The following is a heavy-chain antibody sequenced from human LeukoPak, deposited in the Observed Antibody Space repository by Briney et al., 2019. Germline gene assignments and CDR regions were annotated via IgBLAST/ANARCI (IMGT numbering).Heavy chain of an antibody. CDR2: ISGDGGST. D-gene: IGHD6-13*01. Sequence: GGSLRLSCAASGFTFDDYAMHWGRQAPGKGLECVSVISGDGGSTYHADSVKGRFTISRDNSKNSLYLQMNSLRGEDSALYYCAKVARSSSWFYALDVWGQGTTVTVSS. CDR1: GFTFDDYA. CDR3: AKVARSSSWFYALDV. J-gene: IGHJ6*02. V-gene: IGHV3-43*02.